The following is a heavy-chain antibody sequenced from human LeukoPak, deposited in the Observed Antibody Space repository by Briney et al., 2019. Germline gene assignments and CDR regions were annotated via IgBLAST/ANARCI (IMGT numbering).Heavy chain of an antibody. J-gene: IGHJ3*02. D-gene: IGHD1-1*01. CDR3: AREAERYAFDI. CDR1: GYSISSGYY. V-gene: IGHV4-38-2*02. Sequence: SETLSLTCTVSGYSISSGYYWGWIRQPPGKGLEWIGSIYHSGSTYYNPSLKSRVTISVDTSKNQFSLKLSSVTAADTAVYYCAREAERYAFDIWGQGTMVTVSS. CDR2: IYHSGST.